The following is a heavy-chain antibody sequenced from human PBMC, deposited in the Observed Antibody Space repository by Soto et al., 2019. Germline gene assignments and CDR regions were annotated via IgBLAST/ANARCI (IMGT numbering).Heavy chain of an antibody. V-gene: IGHV3-53*01. Sequence: PGGSLRLSCAASGFTVSSNYMSWVRQAPGKGLEWVSVIYSGGSTYYADSLKGRFTISRDNSKNTLYLQMNSLRAEDTAVYYCARVVQTVAGYNWFDPWGQGTLVTVSS. CDR2: IYSGGST. CDR3: ARVVQTVAGYNWFDP. CDR1: GFTVSSNY. J-gene: IGHJ5*02. D-gene: IGHD6-19*01.